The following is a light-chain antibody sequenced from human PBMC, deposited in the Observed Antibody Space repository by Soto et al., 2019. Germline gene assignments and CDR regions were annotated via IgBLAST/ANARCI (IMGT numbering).Light chain of an antibody. Sequence: DIQMTQSPSTLSASVGDRVTITCRASASISSWLAWYQQKPGKAPKLLIYKASGLESGVPSRFSGSGSGTEFTLTISSLQPDDFATYYCQQYNNYLYTFGQGTKLEIK. CDR3: QQYNNYLYT. CDR2: KAS. CDR1: ASISSW. J-gene: IGKJ2*01. V-gene: IGKV1-5*03.